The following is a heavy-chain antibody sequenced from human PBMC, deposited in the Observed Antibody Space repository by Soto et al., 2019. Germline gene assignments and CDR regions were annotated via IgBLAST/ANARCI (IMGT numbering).Heavy chain of an antibody. Sequence: ASVKVSCKASGYTFTDYFIHWVRQAPGQGFEWMGWINPNSRGTNYAQKFQGRVTMTRDTSNSTAYMELRGLTSDDTAVYSCARVTLKAGNWFDPWGQGTLVTVSS. V-gene: IGHV1-2*02. CDR2: INPNSRGT. CDR1: GYTFTDYF. J-gene: IGHJ5*02. CDR3: ARVTLKAGNWFDP.